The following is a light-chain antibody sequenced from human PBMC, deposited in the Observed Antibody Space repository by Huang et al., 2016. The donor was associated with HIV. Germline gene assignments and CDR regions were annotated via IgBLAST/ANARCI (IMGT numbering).Light chain of an antibody. V-gene: IGKV4-1*01. CDR2: CAS. J-gene: IGKJ2*01. CDR3: QQYFSTPT. CDR1: QSVLYKSDKRNS. Sequence: IVMTQSPESLSVSLGERATINCKSSQSVLYKSDKRNSVAWYQEKPGQSPKVLIYCASTRQSGVPDRFRGSGSGTNFTLTIDSFQAEDVTLYYCQQYFSTPTFGLGTKLEI.